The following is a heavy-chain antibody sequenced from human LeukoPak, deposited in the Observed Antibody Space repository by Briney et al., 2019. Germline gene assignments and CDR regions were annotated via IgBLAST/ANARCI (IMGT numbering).Heavy chain of an antibody. CDR1: GFTFSCLG. V-gene: IGHV3-13*04. CDR2: IGIAGDT. Sequence: GSLGLSCAASGFTFSCLGMQWVRQGIGKGLEGVSAIGIAGDTHYSGSVKGRFTISRENAKNSLYLQMNSLRAGDTAVYYCARDPSGRGMDVWGQGTTVTVSS. CDR3: ARDPSGRGMDV. J-gene: IGHJ6*02. D-gene: IGHD6-19*01.